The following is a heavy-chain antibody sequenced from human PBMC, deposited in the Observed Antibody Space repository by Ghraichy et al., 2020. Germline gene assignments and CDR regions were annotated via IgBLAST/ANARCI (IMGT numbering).Heavy chain of an antibody. V-gene: IGHV3-23*01. Sequence: GGSLRLSCAVSEFTFDGYPMTWVRQVPGKGLEWVSTLGADGRSTFYADLVKGRFTISRDKSKRTMYLQMNSLRADDTAVYYCAKEGGRLGEGAFDVWGQGTKVTVSS. D-gene: IGHD3-10*01. CDR2: LGADGRST. J-gene: IGHJ3*01. CDR3: AKEGGRLGEGAFDV. CDR1: EFTFDGYP.